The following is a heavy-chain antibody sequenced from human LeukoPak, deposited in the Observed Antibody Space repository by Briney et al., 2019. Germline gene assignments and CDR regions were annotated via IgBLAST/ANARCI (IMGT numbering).Heavy chain of an antibody. CDR1: GYTFTTYA. V-gene: IGHV1-18*01. Sequence: ASVKVSCKASGYTFTTYAVSWVRQAPGQGLEWMGWISTYNGNTEYVKSLQGRVTMITDTSSSTAYMELRGLKSDDTAVYYCARFWTGYLPDYWGQGTLVTVSS. CDR3: ARFWTGYLPDY. CDR2: ISTYNGNT. D-gene: IGHD3/OR15-3a*01. J-gene: IGHJ4*02.